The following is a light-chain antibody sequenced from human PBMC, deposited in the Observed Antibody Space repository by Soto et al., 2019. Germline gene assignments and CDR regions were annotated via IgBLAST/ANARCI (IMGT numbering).Light chain of an antibody. CDR1: QGIRNV. Sequence: AIQMNQSPSSLSASVGARVTITCLASQGIRNVLGWYQQTPWKAPQLRIYAASSVQRGVPLRFSGRGSGTDFTLTISSLQPEDFATYDGLPDYNYPPYNFGQGTKLEIK. V-gene: IGKV1-6*01. CDR3: LPDYNYPPYN. J-gene: IGKJ2*01. CDR2: AAS.